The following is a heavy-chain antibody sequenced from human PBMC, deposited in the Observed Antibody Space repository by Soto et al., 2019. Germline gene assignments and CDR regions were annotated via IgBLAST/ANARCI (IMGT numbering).Heavy chain of an antibody. D-gene: IGHD3-3*01. CDR1: GYRSAGYW. Sequence: GESLKISCKGAGYRSAGYWITWVRQKPGKSLAWIGNIDLVDSQTHYSPSLQGQGTLSADKSINTSFLQWATLRASDTATYCCARLNFGVVTSFSRYDPWGPGSRGTASA. CDR3: ARLNFGVVTSFSRYDP. V-gene: IGHV5-10-1*04. CDR2: IDLVDSQT. J-gene: IGHJ5*02.